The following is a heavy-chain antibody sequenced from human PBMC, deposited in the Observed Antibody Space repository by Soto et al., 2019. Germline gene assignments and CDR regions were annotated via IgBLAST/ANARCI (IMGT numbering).Heavy chain of an antibody. Sequence: GASVKVSCKASGYTFTTYVMHWVRQAPGQRLEWMGWIDAGNGNTKYSQKFQGRVTFTRDTSASTVYMELSSLSSADSAVYYCARGLNQLLYYFSVYWGQGTLVTVS. V-gene: IGHV1-3*01. CDR1: GYTFTTYV. CDR3: ARGLNQLLYYFSVY. D-gene: IGHD2-2*02. CDR2: IDAGNGNT. J-gene: IGHJ4*02.